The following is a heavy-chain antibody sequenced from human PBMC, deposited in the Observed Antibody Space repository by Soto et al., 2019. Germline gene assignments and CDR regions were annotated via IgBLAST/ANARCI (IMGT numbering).Heavy chain of an antibody. V-gene: IGHV3-23*01. CDR2: ISGSGGST. Sequence: EVQLLESGGALVQPGGSLRLSCAASGFTFSSYAMSWVRQAPGKGLEWVSAISGSGGSTYYADSVKGRFTISRDNSKNTLYLQMNSLRAEDTAVYYCAKVAEAGTTRWYYGMDVWGQGTTVTVSS. D-gene: IGHD6-19*01. J-gene: IGHJ6*02. CDR3: AKVAEAGTTRWYYGMDV. CDR1: GFTFSSYA.